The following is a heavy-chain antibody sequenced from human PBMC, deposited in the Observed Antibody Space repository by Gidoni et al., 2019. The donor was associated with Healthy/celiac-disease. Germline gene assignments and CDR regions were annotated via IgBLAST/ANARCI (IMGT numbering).Heavy chain of an antibody. V-gene: IGHV5-10-1*03. D-gene: IGHD6-19*01. CDR1: GYSFTIYW. Sequence: EVQLVQSGSEVKKPGESLRISCKGSGYSFTIYWISWVRQMPGKGLEWMGRIDPSDSYTNYSPSFQGHVTISADKSISTAYLQWSSLKASDTAMYYCARHAEQWLPRRGWFDPWGQGTLVTVSS. J-gene: IGHJ5*02. CDR3: ARHAEQWLPRRGWFDP. CDR2: IDPSDSYT.